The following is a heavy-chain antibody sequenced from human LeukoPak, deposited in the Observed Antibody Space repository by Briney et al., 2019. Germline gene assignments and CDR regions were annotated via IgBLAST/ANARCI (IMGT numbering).Heavy chain of an antibody. CDR3: ARTYYYGSGSYYDSRDGFDI. D-gene: IGHD3-10*01. CDR1: GYSISSGYY. Sequence: SETLSLTCAVSGYSISSGYYWGWIRQPPGKGLEWIGTIYQSGSTYYNPSLKSRVTISIDTSKNQFSLKPNSVTAADTAVYYCARTYYYGSGSYYDSRDGFDIWGQGTMVTVSS. CDR2: IYQSGST. J-gene: IGHJ3*02. V-gene: IGHV4-38-2*01.